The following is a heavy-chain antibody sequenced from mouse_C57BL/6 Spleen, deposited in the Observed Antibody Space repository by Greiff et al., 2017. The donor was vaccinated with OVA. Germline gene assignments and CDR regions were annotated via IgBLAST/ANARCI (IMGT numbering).Heavy chain of an antibody. CDR3: TRAGSTDYAMDY. D-gene: IGHD5-1*01. J-gene: IGHJ4*01. CDR2: ISSGGDYI. CDR1: GFTFSSYA. V-gene: IGHV5-9-1*02. Sequence: EVQVVESGEGLVKPGGSLKLSCAASGFTFSSYAMSWVRQTPEKRLEWVAYISSGGDYIYYADTVKGRFTISRDNARNTLYLQMSSLKSEDTAMYYCTRAGSTDYAMDYWGQGTSVTVSS.